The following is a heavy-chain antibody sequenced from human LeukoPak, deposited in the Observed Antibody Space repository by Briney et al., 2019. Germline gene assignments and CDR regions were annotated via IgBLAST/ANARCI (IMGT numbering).Heavy chain of an antibody. V-gene: IGHV3-7*01. CDR3: ASGNYFDS. CDR1: GFTFSSYW. J-gene: IGHJ4*02. Sequence: GGSLRLSCTASGFTFSSYWMSWVRQAPGKGLKWVANIKQDGSEKYYVDSVKGRFTISRDNAKNSLYLQMNSLRAEDTAVYFCASGNYFDSWGQGTLVAVSS. D-gene: IGHD4-23*01. CDR2: IKQDGSEK.